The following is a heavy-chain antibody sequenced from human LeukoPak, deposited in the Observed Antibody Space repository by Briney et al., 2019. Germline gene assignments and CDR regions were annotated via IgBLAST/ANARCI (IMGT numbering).Heavy chain of an antibody. Sequence: PGGSLRLSCAASGFTFGTYAMHWVRQAPRKGLEWVAVMSYDGSNQYYGDSVRGRFTISRDNSKNTLYLQMNSLRAEDTALYYCAREAYNTVYFDDWGQGTLVTVSS. D-gene: IGHD2-21*01. CDR1: GFTFGTYA. CDR2: MSYDGSNQ. J-gene: IGHJ4*02. V-gene: IGHV3-30*04. CDR3: AREAYNTVYFDD.